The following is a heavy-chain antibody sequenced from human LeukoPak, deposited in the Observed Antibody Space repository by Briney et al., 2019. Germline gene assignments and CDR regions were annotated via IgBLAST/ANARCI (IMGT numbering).Heavy chain of an antibody. CDR1: GGSISSGGYY. D-gene: IGHD1-14*01. CDR2: IYYSGST. J-gene: IGHJ4*02. Sequence: SETLSLTCTVSGGSISSGGYYWSWIRQHSGKGLEWIGYIYYSGSTYYNPSLKSRVTISVDTSKNQFSLKLSSVTAADTAVYYCAREHGRAQAFDYWGQGTLVTVSS. V-gene: IGHV4-31*03. CDR3: AREHGRAQAFDY.